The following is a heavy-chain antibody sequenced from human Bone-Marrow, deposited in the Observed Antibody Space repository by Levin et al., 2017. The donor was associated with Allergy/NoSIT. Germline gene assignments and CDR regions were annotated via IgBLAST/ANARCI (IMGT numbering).Heavy chain of an antibody. CDR3: ARVGAAAGSYYYYYMDV. D-gene: IGHD6-13*01. J-gene: IGHJ6*03. CDR2: INHSGST. V-gene: IGHV4-34*01. Sequence: SQTLSFTCTVYGGSFSGYYWSWIRQPPGKGLEWIGEINHSGSTNYNPSLKSRVTISVHTSKNQFSLKLSSVTAADTAVYYCARVGAAAGSYYYYYMDVWGKGTTVTVSS. CDR1: GGSFSGYY.